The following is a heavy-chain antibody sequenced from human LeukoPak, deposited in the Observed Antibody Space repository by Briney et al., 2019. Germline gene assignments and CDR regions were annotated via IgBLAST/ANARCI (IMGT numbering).Heavy chain of an antibody. CDR3: ARDLITIVGVVRYYFYY. Sequence: ASVKVSCKASGYTFTGYYMHWVRQAPGQGLEWMGWINPNSGGTNYAQKFQGRVTMTRDTSISTAYMELSRLRSDDTAVYYCARDLITIVGVVRYYFYYWGQGTLVYVYS. CDR2: INPNSGGT. D-gene: IGHD3-3*01. V-gene: IGHV1-2*02. CDR1: GYTFTGYY. J-gene: IGHJ4*02.